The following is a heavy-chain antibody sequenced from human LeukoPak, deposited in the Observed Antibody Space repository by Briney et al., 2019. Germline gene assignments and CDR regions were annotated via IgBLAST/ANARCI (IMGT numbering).Heavy chain of an antibody. V-gene: IGHV4-38-2*02. D-gene: IGHD6-19*01. CDR3: ARVRSTSGWHETFDN. J-gene: IGHJ4*02. CDR2: IYHAGST. Sequence: SETLSLTCNVSNYPIRSGYYWGWIRQPPGKGLEWIADIYHAGSTYFNPSPKSLVSISVDTSNNQFSLKLKSVTAADTAVYFCARVRSTSGWHETFDNWGQGTLVTVSS. CDR1: NYPIRSGYY.